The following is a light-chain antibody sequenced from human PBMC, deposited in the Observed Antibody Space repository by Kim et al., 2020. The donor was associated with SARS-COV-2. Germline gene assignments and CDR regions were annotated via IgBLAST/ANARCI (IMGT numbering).Light chain of an antibody. CDR3: AAWDDSRSGWV. J-gene: IGLJ3*02. CDR1: TSNSGSNY. CDR2: RIN. V-gene: IGLV1-47*01. Sequence: GQRRSIACYVSTSNSGSNYVYWYRQFPGAAPKLLISRINQRPTGVPDRVSGYNSGSSASLAISGLRPEDEAEYYCAAWDDSRSGWVFGGGTRLTVL.